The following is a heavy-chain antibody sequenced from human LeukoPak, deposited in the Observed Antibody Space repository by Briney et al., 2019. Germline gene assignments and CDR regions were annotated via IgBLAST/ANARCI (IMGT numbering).Heavy chain of an antibody. CDR3: ARGYGSGSYWVY. V-gene: IGHV4-34*01. CDR1: GGSFSGYY. D-gene: IGHD3-10*01. Sequence: SETLSLTCAVHGGSFSGYYWSWIRQPPGKGLEWIGEINHSGSTNYNPSLKSRVTISKDTSKNQFSLRVSSVTAAETAVYYCARGYGSGSYWVYWGQGTLVTVSS. J-gene: IGHJ4*02. CDR2: INHSGST.